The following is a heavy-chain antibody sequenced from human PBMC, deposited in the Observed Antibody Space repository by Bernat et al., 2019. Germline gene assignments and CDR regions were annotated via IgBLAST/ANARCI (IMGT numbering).Heavy chain of an antibody. Sequence: QVQLQQSGPRLVKPSQTLSLTCAISGDSVSTNSAAWNWVRQSPSRGLEWLGSTYYRSKWYNDYAVSVKSRITINSDTSKNQFSLQLTSVTPEDTAVYYCARRTQWLARAGYFDYWGQGILVTVSS. J-gene: IGHJ4*02. CDR3: ARRTQWLARAGYFDY. V-gene: IGHV6-1*01. D-gene: IGHD6-19*01. CDR2: TYYRSKWYN. CDR1: GDSVSTNSAA.